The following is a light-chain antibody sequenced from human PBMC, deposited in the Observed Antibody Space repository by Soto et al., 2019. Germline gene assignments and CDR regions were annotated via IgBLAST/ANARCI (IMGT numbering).Light chain of an antibody. CDR3: SSYTSSSTLP. J-gene: IGLJ1*01. Sequence: QSALTQPASVSGSPGQSITISCTGTSSDVGGYNYVSWYQQHPGKAPKLMIYDVSNRPSGVSNRFSGSKSGNTASLTISGLQAEDEADYYCSSYTSSSTLPLGTGTKLTVL. CDR1: SSDVGGYNY. CDR2: DVS. V-gene: IGLV2-14*01.